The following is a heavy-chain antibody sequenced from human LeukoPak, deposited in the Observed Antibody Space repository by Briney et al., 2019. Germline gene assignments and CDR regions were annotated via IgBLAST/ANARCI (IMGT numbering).Heavy chain of an antibody. J-gene: IGHJ4*02. CDR2: ISSSSSYI. Sequence: GGSLRLSCAASGFTFSSYSMNWVRQAPGKGLEWVSSISSSSSYIYYADSVKGRFTISRDNAKNSLYLQMNSLRAEDTAVYYCARDSDLRGRHFDYWGQGTLVTVSS. CDR1: GFTFSSYS. CDR3: ARDSDLRGRHFDY. V-gene: IGHV3-21*01.